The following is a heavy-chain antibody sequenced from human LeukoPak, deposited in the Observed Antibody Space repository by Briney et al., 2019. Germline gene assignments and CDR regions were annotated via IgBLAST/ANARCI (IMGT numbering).Heavy chain of an antibody. CDR3: AKDALTFGGSAFDI. V-gene: IGHV3-30*18. CDR2: RSYGGSNK. CDR1: GFTFSSYG. D-gene: IGHD3-16*01. J-gene: IGHJ3*02. Sequence: GGSLRLSCAASGFTFSSYGMDWVCQAPGKGLEWVAVRSYGGSNKYYADSVKGRFTNSRDNSKNTLYLQMNSLRADDTAVYYCAKDALTFGGSAFDIWGQGTMVTVSS.